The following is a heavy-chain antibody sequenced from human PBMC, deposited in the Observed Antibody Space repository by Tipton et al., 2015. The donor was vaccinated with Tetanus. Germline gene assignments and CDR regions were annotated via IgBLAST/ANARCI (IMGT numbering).Heavy chain of an antibody. J-gene: IGHJ3*02. CDR3: ARAGSDYGDKENGFDI. D-gene: IGHD4-17*01. V-gene: IGHV4-30-4*08. CDR1: GGSLRSGDHY. CDR2: VSYSGRT. Sequence: LRLSCSVSGGSLRSGDHYWSWIRQPPGKGLEWLAYVSYSGRTNSNYSLKSRIAISIDLSKNQFSLNLNSVTAADTAVYYCARAGSDYGDKENGFDIWGQGTSVTVSS.